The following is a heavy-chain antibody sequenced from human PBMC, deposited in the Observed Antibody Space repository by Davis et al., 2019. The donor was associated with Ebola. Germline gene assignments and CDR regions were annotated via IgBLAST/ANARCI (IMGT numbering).Heavy chain of an antibody. Sequence: WGSLTLSCAASGVTFSGSAMHWVRQASGKGLEWVGCIRSKANSYATAYAASVKGRFTISRDDSKNTAYLQMNSLKTEDTAVYYCTTTAARYSYGPWGQGTLVTVSS. D-gene: IGHD5-18*01. CDR2: IRSKANSYAT. CDR1: GVTFSGSA. CDR3: TTTAARYSYGP. J-gene: IGHJ4*02. V-gene: IGHV3-73*01.